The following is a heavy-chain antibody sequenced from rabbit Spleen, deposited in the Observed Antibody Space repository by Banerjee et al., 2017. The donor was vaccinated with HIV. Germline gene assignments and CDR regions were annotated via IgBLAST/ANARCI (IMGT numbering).Heavy chain of an antibody. V-gene: IGHV1S45*01. D-gene: IGHD8-1*01. Sequence: EQLEESGGGLVKPEGSLTLTCKASGVSFSDKDVMCWVRQAPGKGLEWIACINIVTGKAVYATWAKGRFIMSRASSTTVTLQMTSLTAADTATYFCARDAGTGDYIDVYFSLWGPGTLVTVS. CDR1: GVSFSDKDV. J-gene: IGHJ4*01. CDR3: ARDAGTGDYIDVYFSL. CDR2: INIVTGKA.